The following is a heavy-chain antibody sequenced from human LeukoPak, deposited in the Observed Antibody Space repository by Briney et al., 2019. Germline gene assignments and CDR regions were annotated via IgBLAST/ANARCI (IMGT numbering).Heavy chain of an antibody. J-gene: IGHJ5*02. CDR3: ARESIAGYGSGSYTRFDP. D-gene: IGHD3-10*01. V-gene: IGHV4-61*02. CDR2: IYTSDST. CDR1: GGSISSGSYY. Sequence: PSETLSLTCTVSGGSISSGSYYWSWIRQPAGKGLEWIGRIYTSDSTYYNPSLKSRVTISIDTSKNQFSLKLSSVTAADTAVYYCARESIAGYGSGSYTRFDPWGQGTLVTVSS.